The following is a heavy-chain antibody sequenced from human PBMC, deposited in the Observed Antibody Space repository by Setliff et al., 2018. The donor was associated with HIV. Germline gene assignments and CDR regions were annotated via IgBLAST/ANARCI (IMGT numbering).Heavy chain of an antibody. V-gene: IGHV4-31*03. CDR3: ARVPPLKAFGGVISLYYFDY. J-gene: IGHJ4*02. CDR1: GGSISSGGYY. D-gene: IGHD3-16*02. Sequence: KPSETLSLTCTVSGGSISSGGYYWSWIRQHPEKGLEWIGYIYYSGSTYYNPSLKSRVTISVDTSKNQFSLKLSSVTAADTAVYYCARVPPLKAFGGVISLYYFDYWGQGTLVTVSS. CDR2: IYYSGST.